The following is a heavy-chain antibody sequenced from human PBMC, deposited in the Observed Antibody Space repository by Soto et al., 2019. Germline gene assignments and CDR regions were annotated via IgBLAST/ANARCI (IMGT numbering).Heavy chain of an antibody. Sequence: PGGSLRLSCAASGFTFSSYAMSWVRQAPGKGLEWVSAISGSGGSTYYADSVKGRFTISRDNSKNTLYLQMNSLRAEDTAVYYCAKDLKDSSELLIIGYYFDYWGQGTLVTVSS. CDR1: GFTFSSYA. CDR2: ISGSGGST. V-gene: IGHV3-23*01. CDR3: AKDLKDSSELLIIGYYFDY. J-gene: IGHJ4*02. D-gene: IGHD3-10*01.